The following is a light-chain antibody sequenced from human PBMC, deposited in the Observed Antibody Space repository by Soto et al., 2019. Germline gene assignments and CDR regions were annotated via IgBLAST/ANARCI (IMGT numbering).Light chain of an antibody. CDR2: DAS. CDR3: QQSYGIPWT. V-gene: IGKV1-39*01. CDR1: QGVSGW. Sequence: DIQLTKYPSLLSASVGDTVTVTCGASQGVSGWLAWYQQKPGEAPKLQIYDASALPRGVPSRFSGSGSGTDFTLTISSLQPEDIATYYCQQSYGIPWTFGQGTKVDI. J-gene: IGKJ1*01.